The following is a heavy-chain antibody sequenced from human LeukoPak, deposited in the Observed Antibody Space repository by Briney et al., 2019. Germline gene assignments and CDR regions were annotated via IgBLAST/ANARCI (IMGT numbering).Heavy chain of an antibody. Sequence: PGGSLRLSCAASGFTFISYGMYWARQAPGKGLESVAFIRYDGSNKYYADSVKGRFTVSRDNSKNTLYLQMKSLRAEDTAVYYCAKGGGYEAQYYYYYLDVWGKGTTVTISS. CDR3: AKGGGYEAQYYYYYLDV. CDR2: IRYDGSNK. D-gene: IGHD5-12*01. CDR1: GFTFISYG. V-gene: IGHV3-30*02. J-gene: IGHJ6*03.